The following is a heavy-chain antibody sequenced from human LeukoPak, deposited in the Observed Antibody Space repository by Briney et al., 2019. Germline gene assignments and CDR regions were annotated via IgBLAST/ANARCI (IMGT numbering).Heavy chain of an antibody. V-gene: IGHV3-7*01. CDR1: GFSFSSYW. CDR3: ARDTPQDEFDH. Sequence: PGGSLRLSCAVSGFSFSSYWMSWVRQAPGKGLEWVANIKQDGSEKNYVDSVKGRFTISRDNAKNSLYLQINSLRAEDTAVYYCARDTPQDEFDHWGQGTLVTVSS. CDR2: IKQDGSEK. J-gene: IGHJ4*02.